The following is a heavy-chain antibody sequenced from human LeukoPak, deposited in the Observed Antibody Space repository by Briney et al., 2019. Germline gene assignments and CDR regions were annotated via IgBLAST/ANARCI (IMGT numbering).Heavy chain of an antibody. Sequence: ASVKVSCKASGYTFTGYYMHWVRPAPGQGLEWVGWINPNSGGTNYAQKFQGRVTMTRDTSISTAYMELSRLRSDDPAVYYCARVVRPYNWFDPWGQGTLVTVSS. V-gene: IGHV1-2*02. D-gene: IGHD6-6*01. J-gene: IGHJ5*02. CDR2: INPNSGGT. CDR1: GYTFTGYY. CDR3: ARVVRPYNWFDP.